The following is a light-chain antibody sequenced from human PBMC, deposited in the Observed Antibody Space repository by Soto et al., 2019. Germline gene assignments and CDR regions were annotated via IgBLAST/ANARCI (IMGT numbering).Light chain of an antibody. CDR3: ASYTTSSTYV. V-gene: IGLV2-14*03. CDR2: DVS. CDR1: SSDVGAFNY. Sequence: QSVLTQPASVSGSPGQSIAISCTGTSSDVGAFNYVSWYQQHPGKAPKFMIFDVSSRPPGVSDRFSGSKSGNTASLTISGLQTEDEADYYCASYTTSSTYVFGTGTKSPS. J-gene: IGLJ1*01.